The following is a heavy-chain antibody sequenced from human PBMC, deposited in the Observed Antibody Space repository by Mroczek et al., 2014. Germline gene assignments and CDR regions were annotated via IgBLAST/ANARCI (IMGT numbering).Heavy chain of an antibody. Sequence: QVQLQESGPGLVKPSETLSLTCTVSGGSISSYYWSWIRQPPGKGLEWIGYIYYSGSTNYNPSLKSRVTISVDTSKNQFSLKLSSVTAADTAVYYCARESQQQLVSAFDIVGPRDNGHRLF. J-gene: IGHJ3*02. V-gene: IGHV4-59*01. CDR3: ARESQQQLVSAFDI. D-gene: IGHD6-13*01. CDR1: GGSISSYY. CDR2: IYYSGST.